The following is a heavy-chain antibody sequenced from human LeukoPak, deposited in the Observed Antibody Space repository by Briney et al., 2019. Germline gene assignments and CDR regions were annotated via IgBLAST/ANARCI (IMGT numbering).Heavy chain of an antibody. D-gene: IGHD2-21*01. CDR3: ARDSSEFRSLIPH. J-gene: IGHJ1*01. V-gene: IGHV1-69*13. CDR1: GGTFSRHA. CDR2: IIPIFGTP. Sequence: ASVKVSCKASGGTFSRHAISWVRQSPGQGLEWMGGIIPIFGTPNYVQKFQGRVTATADESTSTAYMELSSLRSEDTAVYYCARDSSEFRSLIPHWGQGTLVTVSS.